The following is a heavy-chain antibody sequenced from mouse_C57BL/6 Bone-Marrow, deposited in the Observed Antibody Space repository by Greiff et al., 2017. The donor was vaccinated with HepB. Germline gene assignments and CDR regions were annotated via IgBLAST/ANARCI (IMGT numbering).Heavy chain of an antibody. CDR3: AGKGETAQVWFGY. J-gene: IGHJ3*01. D-gene: IGHD3-2*02. CDR1: GFSLSTFGMG. CDR2: IWWDDDK. Sequence: QVPLQESGPGILQPSPTLSLSCSFSGFSLSTFGMGVGWIRQPAGKGLEWLAHIWWDDDKYYNPALKSRLTISKDTSKNQVFLKIANADTADTATYYCAGKGETAQVWFGYWGEGTLVTVSA. V-gene: IGHV8-8*01.